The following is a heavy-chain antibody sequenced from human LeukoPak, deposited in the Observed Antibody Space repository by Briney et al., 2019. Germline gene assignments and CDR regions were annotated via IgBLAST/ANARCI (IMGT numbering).Heavy chain of an antibody. Sequence: PSETLSLTCAVSGYCISSGYFWVWIRQPPGKGLEWIVSIYHTGATYYNPSLRSPVTISVDTSKNQFSLELNSVTAADTAVYYCARDLGLTISDNWFDYWGQGTLVTVSS. CDR1: GYCISSGYF. J-gene: IGHJ5*01. CDR2: IYHTGAT. D-gene: IGHD3-9*01. V-gene: IGHV4-38-2*02. CDR3: ARDLGLTISDNWFDY.